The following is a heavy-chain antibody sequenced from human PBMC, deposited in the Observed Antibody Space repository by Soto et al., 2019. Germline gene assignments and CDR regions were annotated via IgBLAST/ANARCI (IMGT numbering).Heavy chain of an antibody. D-gene: IGHD1-26*01. J-gene: IGHJ6*02. CDR2: VNPSGGST. CDR3: ARAKRLWELETVYYGMDV. V-gene: IGHV1-46*01. CDR1: GYTFTSSY. Sequence: QVQLVQSGAEVKKPGASVKVSCKASGYTFTSSYMHWVRQAPGQGLEWMGIVNPSGGSTSYAQKFQGRVTMTRDTSTSTVYMELSSLRSEDTAVYYCARAKRLWELETVYYGMDVWGQGTTVTVSS.